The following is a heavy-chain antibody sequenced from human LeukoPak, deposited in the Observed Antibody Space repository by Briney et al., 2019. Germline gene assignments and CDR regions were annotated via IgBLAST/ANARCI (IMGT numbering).Heavy chain of an antibody. J-gene: IGHJ4*02. CDR2: IKSKIDGETT. CDR3: AKGSDYYGSGSYRWFAY. D-gene: IGHD3-10*01. V-gene: IGHV3-15*01. CDR1: GFTLTDAW. Sequence: GGSLRLSCAASGFTLTDAWMSWVRQAPGKGLEWIGRIKSKIDGETTDYVAPVKGRFTISRDNSKNTLYLQMNSLRAEDTAVYYCAKGSDYYGSGSYRWFAYWGQGTLVTVSS.